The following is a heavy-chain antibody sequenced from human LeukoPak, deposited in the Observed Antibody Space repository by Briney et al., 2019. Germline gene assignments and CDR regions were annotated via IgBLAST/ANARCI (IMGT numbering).Heavy chain of an antibody. V-gene: IGHV4-59*01. J-gene: IGHJ5*02. CDR1: GGSISSYY. CDR2: IYYSGST. Sequence: SETLSLTCTVSGGSISSYYWSWIRQPPGKGLEWIGYIYYSGSTNYNPSLKSRVTISVDTSKNQFSLKLSSVTAADTAVYYCARAGDDYYDSSGYYSRGNWFDPWGQGTLVTVSS. CDR3: ARAGDDYYDSSGYYSRGNWFDP. D-gene: IGHD3-22*01.